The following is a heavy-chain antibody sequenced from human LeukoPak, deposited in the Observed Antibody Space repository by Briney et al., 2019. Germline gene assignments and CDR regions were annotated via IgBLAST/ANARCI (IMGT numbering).Heavy chain of an antibody. Sequence: SETLSLTCAVYSGSFSGYYWNWIRQPPGKGLEWIGEITHSGSTNYTPSLKSRVTISVDTSKNQFSLRLSSVTAADTAVYYCARGYRRFNCYYMDVWGKGTTVTVSS. CDR3: ARGYRRFNCYYMDV. CDR1: SGSFSGYY. J-gene: IGHJ6*03. D-gene: IGHD1-20*01. CDR2: ITHSGST. V-gene: IGHV4-34*01.